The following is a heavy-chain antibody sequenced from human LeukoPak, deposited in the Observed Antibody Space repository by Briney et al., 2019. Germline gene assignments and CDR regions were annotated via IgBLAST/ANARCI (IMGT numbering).Heavy chain of an antibody. CDR3: ARDRAYCGGDCYPSRGYFDY. V-gene: IGHV3-48*02. J-gene: IGHJ4*02. D-gene: IGHD2-21*02. Sequence: GGSLRLSCAASGFTFSSYSMNWVRQAPGKGLEWVSYISSSSSTIYYADSVKGRFTISRDNAKNSLYLQMNSLRDEDTAVYYCARDRAYCGGDCYPSRGYFDYWGQGTLVTVSS. CDR1: GFTFSSYS. CDR2: ISSSSSTI.